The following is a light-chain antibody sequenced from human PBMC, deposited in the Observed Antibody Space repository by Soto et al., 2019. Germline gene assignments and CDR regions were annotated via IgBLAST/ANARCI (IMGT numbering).Light chain of an antibody. Sequence: EIVLTQSPGTLSLSPGERATLSCRASQSVSSSYLAWYQQKPGQAPRLLIYGASSRATGIPDRFIGSGSGTDFTLTISRLEPEDFAVYYCQQYGSSPRGTFGGGTKVEIK. J-gene: IGKJ4*01. V-gene: IGKV3-20*01. CDR3: QQYGSSPRGT. CDR2: GAS. CDR1: QSVSSSY.